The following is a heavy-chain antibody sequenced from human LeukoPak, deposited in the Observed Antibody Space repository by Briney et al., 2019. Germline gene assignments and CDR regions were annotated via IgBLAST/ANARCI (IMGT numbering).Heavy chain of an antibody. Sequence: GGSLRLSCAASGFTFSSYAMSWVRQAPGKGLEWVSSISATSSYIYYADSVKGRFTISRDNARNSLYLQMNSLRAEDTAVYYCARGHQFLDAFDIWGQGTMVTISS. CDR2: ISATSSYI. CDR3: ARGHQFLDAFDI. V-gene: IGHV3-21*01. CDR1: GFTFSSYA. J-gene: IGHJ3*02.